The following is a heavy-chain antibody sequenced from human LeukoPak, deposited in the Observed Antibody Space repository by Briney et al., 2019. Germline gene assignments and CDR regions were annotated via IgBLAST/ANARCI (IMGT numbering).Heavy chain of an antibody. CDR2: IYHSGST. D-gene: IGHD5/OR15-5a*01. V-gene: IGHV4-4*02. CDR1: GFTFSSYSM. J-gene: IGHJ4*02. Sequence: GSLRLSCAASGFTFSSYSMNWVRQAPGKGLEWIGEIYHSGSTNYNPSLKSRVTISVDKSKNQFSLKLSSVTAADTAVYYCARVLVYAYFDYWGQGTLVTVSS. CDR3: ARVLVYAYFDY.